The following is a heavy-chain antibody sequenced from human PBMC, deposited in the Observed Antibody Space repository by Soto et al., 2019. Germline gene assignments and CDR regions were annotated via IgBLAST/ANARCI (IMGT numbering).Heavy chain of an antibody. CDR2: IYYSGGA. CDR1: GGSITNYF. V-gene: IGHV4-59*12. Sequence: SETLSLTCAVSGGSITNYFWSWIRQPPGKGLEWIGDIYYSGGANYNPSLKSRVIISIDRSKNQFSLKLNSVTAADTAVYYCARDLRSRPTSTYYDYGMDVWGQGTTVTVSS. CDR3: ARDLRSRPTSTYYDYGMDV. J-gene: IGHJ6*02. D-gene: IGHD2-2*01.